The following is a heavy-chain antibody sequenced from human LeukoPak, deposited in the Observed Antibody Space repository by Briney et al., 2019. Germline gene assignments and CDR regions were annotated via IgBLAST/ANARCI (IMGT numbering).Heavy chain of an antibody. D-gene: IGHD2-2*01. J-gene: IGHJ3*02. V-gene: IGHV3-33*01. Sequence: GGSLRLSCAASGFTFSSYGMHWVRQAPGKGLEWVAVIWYDGSNKYYADSVKGRFTISRDNSKNTLYLQMNSLRAEDTAVYYCARDGGGTSGLDAFDIWGQGTMVTVSS. CDR3: ARDGGGTSGLDAFDI. CDR1: GFTFSSYG. CDR2: IWYDGSNK.